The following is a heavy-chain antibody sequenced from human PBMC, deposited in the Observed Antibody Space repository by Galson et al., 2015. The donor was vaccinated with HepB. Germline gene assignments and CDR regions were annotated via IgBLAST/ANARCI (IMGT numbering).Heavy chain of an antibody. D-gene: IGHD5-18*01. J-gene: IGHJ4*02. CDR2: ISYDGSNK. CDR3: AKERSGIQLWLDY. V-gene: IGHV3-30*18. CDR1: GFTFSSYG. Sequence: SLRLSCAASGFTFSSYGMHWVRQAPGKGLEWVAVISYDGSNKYYADSVKGRFTISRDNSKNTLYLQMNSLRAEDTAVYYCAKERSGIQLWLDYWGQGTLVTVSS.